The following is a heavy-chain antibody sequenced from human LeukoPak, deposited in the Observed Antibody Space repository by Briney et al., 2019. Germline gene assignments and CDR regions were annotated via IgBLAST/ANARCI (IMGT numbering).Heavy chain of an antibody. CDR2: ISHSGST. J-gene: IGHJ4*02. CDR3: ARHRPRTLGYCSSTSCYRGPYSDY. V-gene: IGHV4-34*01. CDR1: GGSFSGYY. D-gene: IGHD2-2*02. Sequence: SETLSLTCAVYGGSFSGYYWSWIRQPPGKGLEWIGEISHSGSTNYNPSLKSRVTISVDTSKNQFSLKLSSVTAADTAVYYCARHRPRTLGYCSSTSCYRGPYSDYWGQGTLVTVSS.